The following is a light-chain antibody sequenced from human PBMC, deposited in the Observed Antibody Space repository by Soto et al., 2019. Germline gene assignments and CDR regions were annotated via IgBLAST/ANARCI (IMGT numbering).Light chain of an antibody. Sequence: QFALTQPASVSGSPGQSITISCTGTSSDIGGYNYVSWYQQYPGKAPKLMIFGVSDRPSGVSNRFSGSKSGTTASLTISGLQAEDEAYYYCSSYKTSSTVVVFGGGTKVTVL. CDR2: GVS. J-gene: IGLJ2*01. V-gene: IGLV2-14*01. CDR1: SSDIGGYNY. CDR3: SSYKTSSTVVV.